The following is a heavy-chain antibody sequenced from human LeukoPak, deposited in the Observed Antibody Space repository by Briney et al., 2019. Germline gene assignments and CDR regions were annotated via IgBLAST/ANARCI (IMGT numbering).Heavy chain of an antibody. J-gene: IGHJ4*02. CDR2: ISGSGGST. CDR3: ARDRSQRAYSYGPDGE. Sequence: GGSLRLSCAASGFTFSSYAMSWVRQAPGKGLEWVSAISGSGGSTYYADSVKGRFTISRDNSKNTLFLQMNSLRAEDTAVYYCARDRSQRAYSYGPDGEWGQGTLVTVSS. V-gene: IGHV3-23*01. CDR1: GFTFSSYA. D-gene: IGHD5-18*01.